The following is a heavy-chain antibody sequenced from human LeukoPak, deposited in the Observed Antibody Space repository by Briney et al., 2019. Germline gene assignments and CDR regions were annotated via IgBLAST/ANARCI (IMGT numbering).Heavy chain of an antibody. CDR1: GGSIRSGDYY. J-gene: IGHJ5*02. CDR3: ARELGYCSSSDCFNWFDP. D-gene: IGHD2-2*01. V-gene: IGHV4-30-4*01. Sequence: SETLSLTCTVSGGSIRSGDYYWTWIRQPPGKGLEWIGYIYYSGNTYYNPSLKSRLTMSVDTSKNQFSLKLSSVTAADTAVCYCARELGYCSSSDCFNWFDPWGQGTLVTVSS. CDR2: IYYSGNT.